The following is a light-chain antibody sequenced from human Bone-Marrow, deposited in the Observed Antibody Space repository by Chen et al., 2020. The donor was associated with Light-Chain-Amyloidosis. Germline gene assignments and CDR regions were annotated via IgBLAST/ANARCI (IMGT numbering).Light chain of an antibody. CDR2: RGT. Sequence: SYELTQPPSVSVSPGQTARITCSGDDLPTKYAYWYQQKPGQAPVLVIHRGTERPAGISERLSGPRSGTTATLTISGVQAEDEADYHCQSADSSGTYEVIFGGGTKLTVL. V-gene: IGLV3-25*03. CDR1: DLPTKY. J-gene: IGLJ2*01. CDR3: QSADSSGTYEVI.